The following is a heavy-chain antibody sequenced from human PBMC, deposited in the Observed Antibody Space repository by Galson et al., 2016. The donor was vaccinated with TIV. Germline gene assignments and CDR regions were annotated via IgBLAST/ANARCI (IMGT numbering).Heavy chain of an antibody. CDR2: IYPGDSDV. D-gene: IGHD4-23*01. J-gene: IGHJ3*01. CDR3: TRPLVSSTPGRGFDV. V-gene: IGHV5-51*01. CDR1: GYFFSNYW. Sequence: QSGAEVKKPGESLRISCKGVGYFFSNYWIGWVRQMPGKGLEWMGIIYPGDSDVRYSPASQGRVTISADKSINTAYLQWRSLKASDTAMYYCTRPLVSSTPGRGFDVCGHGTMVTVSS.